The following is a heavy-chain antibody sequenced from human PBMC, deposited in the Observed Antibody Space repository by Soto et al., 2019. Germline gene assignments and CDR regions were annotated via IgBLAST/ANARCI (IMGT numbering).Heavy chain of an antibody. D-gene: IGHD2-2*01. CDR3: ARGECSSNYCFTRWALDI. V-gene: IGHV4-34*01. CDR1: GGSFSGYY. Sequence: TSETLSLTCAVYGGSFSGYYWTWIRQTPGKGLEWIGEINDSGSTNYKPSLKSRVTISADTSKKQFSLNVTSVTAADTAVYYCARGECSSNYCFTRWALDIWGQGTVVTVSS. J-gene: IGHJ3*02. CDR2: INDSGST.